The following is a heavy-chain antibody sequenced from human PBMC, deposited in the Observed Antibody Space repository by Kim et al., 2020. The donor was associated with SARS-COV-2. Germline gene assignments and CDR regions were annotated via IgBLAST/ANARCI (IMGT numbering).Heavy chain of an antibody. Sequence: GGSLRLSCVASGITFSAYAMAWVRQTPGKGLEWVASISAKSTTTNYAGSVKGRFTISRDNSKNSLYLQMNSLRPEDTAMYYCSGNTVLTIWG. V-gene: IGHV3-48*01. CDR2: ISAKSTTT. CDR3: SGNTVLTI. J-gene: IGHJ3*02. D-gene: IGHD2-8*02. CDR1: GITFSAYA.